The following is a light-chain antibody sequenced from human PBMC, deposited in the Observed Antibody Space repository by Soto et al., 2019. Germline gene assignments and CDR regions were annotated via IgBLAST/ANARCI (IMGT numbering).Light chain of an antibody. CDR2: AAS. J-gene: IGKJ1*01. CDR3: QQTYSSPWT. Sequence: DIQMTQSPPSLSASVGDRVTITCRASQSISTNLNWFQQKPGKAPNILIYAASSLETGVPSRFSGSGSGTDFTLTISSLQPVDFATYDCQQTYSSPWTFGQGTKVDIK. CDR1: QSISTN. V-gene: IGKV1-39*01.